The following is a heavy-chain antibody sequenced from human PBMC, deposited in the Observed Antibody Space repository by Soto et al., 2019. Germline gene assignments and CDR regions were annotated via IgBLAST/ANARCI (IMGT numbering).Heavy chain of an antibody. CDR1: GFTFSSYW. Sequence: EVQLVESGGGLVQPGGSLRLSCAASGFTFSSYWMSWVRQAPGKGLEWVANIKQDGSEEYYVDSVKGRSTVSRENAKNALYLQRNRMRAEGAAVYVCAGRLGWRDGFDAGGQGTMVTVSS. CDR3: AGRLGWRDGFDA. J-gene: IGHJ3*01. D-gene: IGHD6-19*01. V-gene: IGHV3-7*01. CDR2: IKQDGSEE.